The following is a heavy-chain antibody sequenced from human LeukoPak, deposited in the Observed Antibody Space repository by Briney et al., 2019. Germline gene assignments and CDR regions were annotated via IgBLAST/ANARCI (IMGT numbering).Heavy chain of an antibody. V-gene: IGHV3-23*01. J-gene: IGHJ4*02. D-gene: IGHD3-10*01. CDR2: ISGSGGST. CDR1: GFTFSSYA. Sequence: SGGSLRLSCAASGFTFSSYAMSWVRQAPGKGLEWVSAISGSGGSTYYADSVKGRFTISRDNSKNTLYLQMNSLRAEDTAVYYCAKVPYHYYGSGSYFDYWGQGTLVTVSS. CDR3: AKVPYHYYGSGSYFDY.